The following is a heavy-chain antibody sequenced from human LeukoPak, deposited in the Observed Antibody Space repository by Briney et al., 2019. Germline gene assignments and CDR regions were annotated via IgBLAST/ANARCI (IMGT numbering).Heavy chain of an antibody. J-gene: IGHJ4*02. CDR2: LYPAGDT. CDR3: ARVHFPYGDFDY. D-gene: IGHD4-17*01. V-gene: IGHV3-53*01. CDR1: GLTVSDNY. Sequence: GGSLRLSCAASGLTVSDNYMRWVRQPPGKGLEWVSTLYPAGDTYFADSVRGRFTISRDISKNTVYLQMGSLRAEDTAVYFCARVHFPYGDFDYWGQGALVTVSS.